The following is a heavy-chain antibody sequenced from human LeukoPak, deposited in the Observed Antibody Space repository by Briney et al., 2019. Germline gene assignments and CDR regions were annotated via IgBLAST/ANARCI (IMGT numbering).Heavy chain of an antibody. CDR3: AKALGGYHFDY. CDR1: GFTFSSYG. Sequence: GGSPRLSCAASGFTFSSYGMSWVRQAPGKGLEWVSSISGSGGNTYYADSVKGRFTISRDNSENTLFLHMNSLRAEDTAVYYCAKALGGYHFDYWGQGTLVTVSS. CDR2: ISGSGGNT. D-gene: IGHD3-16*01. V-gene: IGHV3-23*01. J-gene: IGHJ4*02.